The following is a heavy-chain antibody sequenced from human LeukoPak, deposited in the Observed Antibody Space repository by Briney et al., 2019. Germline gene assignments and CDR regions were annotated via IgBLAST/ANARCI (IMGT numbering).Heavy chain of an antibody. D-gene: IGHD6-6*01. Sequence: PGGSLRLSCAASGFTFSSYSMNWVRQAPGKGLEWVSSISSSSSYIYYADSVKGRFTISRDNAKNSLYLQMNSLRAEDTAVYYCAKTTNYNSSPIDSWGQGTLVTVSS. J-gene: IGHJ4*02. V-gene: IGHV3-21*01. CDR1: GFTFSSYS. CDR2: ISSSSSYI. CDR3: AKTTNYNSSPIDS.